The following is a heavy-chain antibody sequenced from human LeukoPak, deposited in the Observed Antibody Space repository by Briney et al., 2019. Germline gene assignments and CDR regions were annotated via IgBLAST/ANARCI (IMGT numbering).Heavy chain of an antibody. Sequence: PGGSLRLSCAASGFTFSSYGMHWVRQAPGKGLEWVAVISYDGSYKYYADSVKGRFTISRDNSKNTVYLQMNSLRAEDTAVYYCAKDGIHSSSWWGRNWLDPWGQGTLVTVSS. V-gene: IGHV3-30*18. J-gene: IGHJ5*02. CDR3: AKDGIHSSSWWGRNWLDP. D-gene: IGHD6-13*01. CDR1: GFTFSSYG. CDR2: ISYDGSYK.